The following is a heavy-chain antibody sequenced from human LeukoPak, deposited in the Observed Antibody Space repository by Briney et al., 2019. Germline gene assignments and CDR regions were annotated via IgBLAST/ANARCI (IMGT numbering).Heavy chain of an antibody. CDR1: GYSFISYW. J-gene: IGHJ4*02. Sequence: GESLNISGKGSGYSFISYWIGWVRQLPGKGLEWMGIIYPGDSDTTYSPAFQGQVTISADKSISTAYLQWSSLKASDTARYYCAAGEYPYDFDYWGQGTLVTVSS. V-gene: IGHV5-51*01. CDR2: IYPGDSDT. CDR3: AAGEYPYDFDY. D-gene: IGHD3-10*01.